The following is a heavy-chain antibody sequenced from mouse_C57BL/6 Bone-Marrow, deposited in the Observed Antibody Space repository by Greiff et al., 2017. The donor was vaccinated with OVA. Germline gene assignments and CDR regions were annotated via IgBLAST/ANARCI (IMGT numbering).Heavy chain of an antibody. Sequence: VQLQQSGPELVKPGASVKLSCKASGYTFTSYDINWVKQRPGQGLEWIGWIYPRDGSTKYNEKFKGKATLTVDTSSSTASMQLHSLTSAVTAVDFGAPNYEGCSMWYFDVWGTGTTVTVSS. V-gene: IGHV1-85*01. D-gene: IGHD1-1*01. CDR1: GYTFTSYD. CDR2: IYPRDGST. CDR3: APNYEGCSMWYFDV. J-gene: IGHJ1*03.